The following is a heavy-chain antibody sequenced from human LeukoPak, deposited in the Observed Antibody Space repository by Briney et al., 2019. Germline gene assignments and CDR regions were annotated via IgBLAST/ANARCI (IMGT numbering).Heavy chain of an antibody. CDR1: GGTFSSYA. CDR2: IIPIFGTA. Sequence: ASVKVSCKASGGTFSSYAISWVRQAPGQGLEWMGRIIPIFGTANYAQKFQGRVTITTDESTSTAYMELSSLGSEDMAVYYCASGGLGELSLPDYWGQGTLVTVSS. CDR3: ASGGLGELSLPDY. J-gene: IGHJ4*02. D-gene: IGHD3-16*02. V-gene: IGHV1-69*05.